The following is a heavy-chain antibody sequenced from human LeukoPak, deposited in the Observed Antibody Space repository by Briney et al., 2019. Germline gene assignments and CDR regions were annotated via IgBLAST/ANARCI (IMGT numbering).Heavy chain of an antibody. CDR2: ISPSGAST. J-gene: IGHJ6*03. D-gene: IGHD2-15*01. V-gene: IGHV1-46*01. Sequence: ASVKVSCKASGYTFTSYYVHWVRQAPGQGLEWMGIISPSGASTNYAQKLQGRVTMTTDTSTSTAYMELRSLRSDDTAVYYCAIHPPYCSGGSCYDYYYYMDVWGKGTTVTVSS. CDR1: GYTFTSYY. CDR3: AIHPPYCSGGSCYDYYYYMDV.